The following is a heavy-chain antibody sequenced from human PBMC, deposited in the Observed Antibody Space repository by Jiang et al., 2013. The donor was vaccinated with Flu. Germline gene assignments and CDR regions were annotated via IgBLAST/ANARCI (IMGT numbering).Heavy chain of an antibody. Sequence: PGLVKPSETLSLTCSVSGDSFGTFYWSWIRQSPGKGLEWIGYIHFTGSTNYNPSLTSRVTMSLDLSNIQFSLKLNAVTAADTAVYYCARGRGLTRGPGVFNVWGQGIMVIVSS. J-gene: IGHJ3*01. CDR1: GDSFGTFY. D-gene: IGHD4/OR15-4a*01. CDR3: ARGRGLTRGPGVFNV. CDR2: IHFTGST. V-gene: IGHV4-4*09.